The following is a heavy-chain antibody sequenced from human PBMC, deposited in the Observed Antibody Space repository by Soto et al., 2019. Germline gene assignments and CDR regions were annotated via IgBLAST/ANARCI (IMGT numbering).Heavy chain of an antibody. D-gene: IGHD2-15*01. V-gene: IGHV1-18*01. J-gene: IGHJ6*04. CDR3: AVRYCLIDGGLTPGVFVPGV. Sequence: QVQLVQSGTEVKKPGASVKVSCKASGYTFTRFGINWVRQAPGQGLEWMGWISPYNGNTNYAQKFQDRVTMTTDTSTSSAYMEPRSLLSDDTAVYYCAVRYCLIDGGLTPGVFVPGVWGKGTTVVVSS. CDR2: ISPYNGNT. CDR1: GYTFTRFG.